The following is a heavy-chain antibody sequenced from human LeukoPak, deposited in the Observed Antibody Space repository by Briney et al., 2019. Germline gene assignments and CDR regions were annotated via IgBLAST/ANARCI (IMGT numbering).Heavy chain of an antibody. Sequence: GGSLRLSCAASGFTFSSYAMSWVRQAPGKGLEWVSAISGSGGSTYYADSVKGRFTISRDNSKNTLYLQMNSLRAEDTAVYYCARDLMAPRSPLYWFDPWGQGTLVAVSS. D-gene: IGHD2-8*01. V-gene: IGHV3-23*01. CDR1: GFTFSSYA. CDR3: ARDLMAPRSPLYWFDP. J-gene: IGHJ5*02. CDR2: ISGSGGST.